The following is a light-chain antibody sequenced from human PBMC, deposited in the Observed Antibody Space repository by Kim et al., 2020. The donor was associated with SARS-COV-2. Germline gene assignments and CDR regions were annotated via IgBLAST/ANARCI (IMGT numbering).Light chain of an antibody. V-gene: IGKV3-20*01. Sequence: EIVLTQSPGTLSLSPGERGTLSCRASQSVSSNYVAWYQQRPGQAPRPLIYGASSRATGIPDRFSGSGSGTDFTLTISRLEPEDFAVYYCQQYETSPPAYTFGQGTKLEI. J-gene: IGKJ2*01. CDR2: GAS. CDR1: QSVSSNY. CDR3: QQYETSPPAYT.